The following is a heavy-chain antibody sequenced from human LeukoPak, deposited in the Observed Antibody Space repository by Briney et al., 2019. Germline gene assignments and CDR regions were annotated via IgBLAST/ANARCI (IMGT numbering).Heavy chain of an antibody. D-gene: IGHD3-10*01. J-gene: IGHJ4*02. CDR3: ARGPYRGTAPFDY. CDR1: GFTFSSYG. Sequence: GSLRLSCAASGFTFSSYGMHWVRQAPGKGLEWVSSISSSSSYIYYADSVKGRFTISRDNAKNSLYLQMNSLRAEDTAVYYCARGPYRGTAPFDYWGQGTLVTVSS. CDR2: ISSSSSYI. V-gene: IGHV3-21*01.